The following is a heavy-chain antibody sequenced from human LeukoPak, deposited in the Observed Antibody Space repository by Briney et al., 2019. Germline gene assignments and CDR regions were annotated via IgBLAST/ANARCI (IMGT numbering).Heavy chain of an antibody. Sequence: PSETLSLTCTVSGDSISSYYWSWIRQPPGKGLEWIGYIYYSGSTNYNPSLKSRVTISVDTSKNQFSLKLSSVTAADTAVYYCARDQGVYDSSGYYYGVWFDPWGQGTLVTVSS. CDR2: IYYSGST. CDR3: ARDQGVYDSSGYYYGVWFDP. J-gene: IGHJ5*02. D-gene: IGHD3-22*01. V-gene: IGHV4-59*01. CDR1: GDSISSYY.